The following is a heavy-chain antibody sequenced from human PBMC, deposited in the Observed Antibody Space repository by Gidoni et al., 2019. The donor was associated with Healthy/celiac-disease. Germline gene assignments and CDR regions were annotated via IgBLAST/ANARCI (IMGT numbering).Heavy chain of an antibody. Sequence: QLQLQESGPGLVKPSATLSLTCTVPGGSISSSSYYWGSIRQPPGKGLEWIGSIYSSGSTYYNPSLKSRVTISVDTSKNQFSLKLSSVTAADTAVYYCARNYGVRNWFDPWGQGTLVTVSS. CDR3: ARNYGVRNWFDP. D-gene: IGHD3-10*01. J-gene: IGHJ5*02. V-gene: IGHV4-39*07. CDR2: IYSSGST. CDR1: GGSISSSSYY.